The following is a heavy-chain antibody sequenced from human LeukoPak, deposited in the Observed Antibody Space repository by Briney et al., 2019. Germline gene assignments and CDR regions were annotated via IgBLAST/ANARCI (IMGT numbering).Heavy chain of an antibody. J-gene: IGHJ6*03. CDR3: ARRNILTGYYKSEDYYYYYMDV. Sequence: ASVKVSCKASGYTFTNYGISWVRQAPGQGLEWMGWISAYNGDTNYAQKLQGRVTMTTDTSTSTAYMELRSLRSDDTAVYYCARRNILTGYYKSEDYYYYYMDVWGKGTTVTISS. CDR1: GYTFTNYG. D-gene: IGHD3-9*01. CDR2: ISAYNGDT. V-gene: IGHV1-18*01.